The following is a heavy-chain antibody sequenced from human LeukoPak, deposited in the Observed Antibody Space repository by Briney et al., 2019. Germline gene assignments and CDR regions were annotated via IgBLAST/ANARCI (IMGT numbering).Heavy chain of an antibody. Sequence: GGSLRLSCAASGFTFSSYVMHWVRQAPGKGLEWVAVISYDGSNKYYADSVKGRFTISRDNSKNTLYLQMNSLRAEDTAVYYCAKDSPPSYDFWSGYYFSAGDYWGQGTLVTVSS. V-gene: IGHV3-30*18. CDR1: GFTFSSYV. J-gene: IGHJ4*02. CDR3: AKDSPPSYDFWSGYYFSAGDY. D-gene: IGHD3-3*01. CDR2: ISYDGSNK.